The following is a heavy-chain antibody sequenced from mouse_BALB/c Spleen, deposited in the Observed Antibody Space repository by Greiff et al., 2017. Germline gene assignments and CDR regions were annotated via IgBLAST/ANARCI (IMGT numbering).Heavy chain of an antibody. D-gene: IGHD2-1*01. V-gene: IGHV3-2*02. Sequence: EVKLMESGPGLVKPSPSLSLTCTVTGYSITSDYAWNWIRQFPGNKLEWMGYISYSGSTYYNPSLKSRISITRDTSKNHYYLQLNSVTTEDTATYYCARSEYGNGHFDYWGQGTTLTVSA. J-gene: IGHJ2*01. CDR1: GYSITSDYA. CDR3: ARSEYGNGHFDY. CDR2: ISYSGST.